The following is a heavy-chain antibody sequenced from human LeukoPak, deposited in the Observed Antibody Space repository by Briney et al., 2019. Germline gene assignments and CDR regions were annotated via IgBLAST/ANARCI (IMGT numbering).Heavy chain of an antibody. CDR3: ARDLTVVTPPFDY. J-gene: IGHJ4*02. D-gene: IGHD4-23*01. Sequence: GGSLRLSCAASGFTFSSYAMSWVRQAPGKGLEWVSAISGSGGSTYYADSVKGRFTISRGNSKNTLYLQMNSLRAEDTAVYYCARDLTVVTPPFDYWGQGTLVTVSS. CDR1: GFTFSSYA. V-gene: IGHV3-23*01. CDR2: ISGSGGST.